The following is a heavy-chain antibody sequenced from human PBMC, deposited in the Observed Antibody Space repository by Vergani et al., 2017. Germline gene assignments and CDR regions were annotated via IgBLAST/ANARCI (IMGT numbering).Heavy chain of an antibody. CDR1: GGTFSSYT. CDR2: IIPILGIA. CDR3: ARGAYYDFWSGDDLYYYYMDV. J-gene: IGHJ6*03. V-gene: IGHV1-69*02. D-gene: IGHD3-3*01. Sequence: QVQLVQSGAEVKKPGSSVKVSCKASGGTFSSYTISWVRKAPGKGLEWMGRIIPILGIANYAQKFQGRVTITADKSTSTAYMELSSLRSEDTAVYYCARGAYYDFWSGDDLYYYYMDVWGKGP.